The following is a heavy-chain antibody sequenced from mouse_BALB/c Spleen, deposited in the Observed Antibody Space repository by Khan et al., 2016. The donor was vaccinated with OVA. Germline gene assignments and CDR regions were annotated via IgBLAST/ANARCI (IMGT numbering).Heavy chain of an antibody. CDR1: GFSLSNFG. Sequence: QVKLKQSGPGLVQPSQNLSITCTVSGFSLSNFGVHWVRQSPGKALEWMGVIWNGGNTDYNAAFISRLSISKDDSKSQIFFKLNGLQADEPAIQHCAGDGVFHSSGWGRMDCWGQGTSVTVSA. V-gene: IGHV2-4-1*01. CDR2: IWNGGNT. CDR3: AGDGVFHSSGWGRMDC. J-gene: IGHJ4*01. D-gene: IGHD2-3*01.